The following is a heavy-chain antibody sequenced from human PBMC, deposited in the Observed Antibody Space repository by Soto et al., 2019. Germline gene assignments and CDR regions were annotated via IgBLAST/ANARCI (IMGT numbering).Heavy chain of an antibody. CDR1: GFTFSSYG. Sequence: GGSLRLSCAASGFTFSSYGMHWVRQAPGKGLEWVAVIWYDGSNKYYADSVKGRFTISRDNSKNTLYLQMNSLRAEDTAVYYCARRAHDIVVVPAATAPGGNYYYYYMDVWGKGTTVTVSS. D-gene: IGHD2-2*01. V-gene: IGHV3-33*01. CDR3: ARRAHDIVVVPAATAPGGNYYYYYMDV. CDR2: IWYDGSNK. J-gene: IGHJ6*03.